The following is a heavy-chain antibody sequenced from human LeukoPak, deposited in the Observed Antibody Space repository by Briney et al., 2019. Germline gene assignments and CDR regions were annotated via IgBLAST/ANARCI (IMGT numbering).Heavy chain of an antibody. J-gene: IGHJ5*02. V-gene: IGHV4-39*01. CDR2: IFYTGST. D-gene: IGHD3-9*01. CDR3: ARHQLRCFDWLLYSWFDP. CDR1: GDSISSNHYY. Sequence: SETLSLTCTVSGDSISSNHYYWGWIRQPPGKGLEWIGTIFYTGSTNYNPSLKSRVTISVDTSNNQFSLKLSSVTAADTAVYYCARHQLRCFDWLLYSWFDPWGQRTLVTVSS.